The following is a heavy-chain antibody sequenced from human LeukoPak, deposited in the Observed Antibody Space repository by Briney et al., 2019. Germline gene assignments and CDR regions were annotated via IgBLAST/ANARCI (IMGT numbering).Heavy chain of an antibody. CDR1: GFNFRGYA. Sequence: GGSLRLSCAASGFNFRGYAMSWVRQAPGKGLEWDSAISGSGARAHYAESVRGRFTISRDNSQNTLHLQMTSLRAEDTAVYYCAKEVVMGETNYYYYGMDVWGQGTTVTVSS. V-gene: IGHV3-23*01. CDR2: ISGSGARA. CDR3: AKEVVMGETNYYYYGMDV. D-gene: IGHD1-26*01. J-gene: IGHJ6*02.